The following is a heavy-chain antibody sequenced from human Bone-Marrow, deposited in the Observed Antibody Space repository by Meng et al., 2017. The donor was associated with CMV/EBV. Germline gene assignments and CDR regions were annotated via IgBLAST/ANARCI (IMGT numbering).Heavy chain of an antibody. V-gene: IGHV4-31*03. Sequence: SETLSLTCTVSGGSISSGGYYWSWIRQHPGKGLEWIGYIYYSGSTYYNPSLKSRVTISVDTSKNQFSLKLSSVTAADTAVYYCASSPYYDFWSGYLELRDWGQGTLVTSPQ. D-gene: IGHD3-3*01. CDR3: ASSPYYDFWSGYLELRD. CDR2: IYYSGST. J-gene: IGHJ4*02. CDR1: GGSISSGGYY.